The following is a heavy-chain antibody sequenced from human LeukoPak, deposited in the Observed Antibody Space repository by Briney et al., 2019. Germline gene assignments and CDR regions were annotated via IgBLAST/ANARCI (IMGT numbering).Heavy chain of an antibody. D-gene: IGHD3-3*01. V-gene: IGHV3-21*01. Sequence: PGGSLRLSCAASGFTFSSYSMNWVRQAPGKGLEWVSSISSSSSYIYYADSVKGRFTISRDNAKNSLYLQMNSLRAEDTAVYYCARGGWDTIFGVAPAYYMDVWGKGTTVTVSS. CDR2: ISSSSSYI. CDR1: GFTFSSYS. CDR3: ARGGWDTIFGVAPAYYMDV. J-gene: IGHJ6*03.